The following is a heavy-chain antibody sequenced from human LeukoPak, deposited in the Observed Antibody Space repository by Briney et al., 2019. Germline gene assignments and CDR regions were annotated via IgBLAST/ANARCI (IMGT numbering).Heavy chain of an antibody. Sequence: SETLSLTCTVSGGSISSSSYYWGWIRQPPGKGLEWLGYVYYSGSTNYNPSLKSRVAISLDTSKMQFSLKLSSVTAADTAVYYCARRYCSSTSCRDYWGQGTLVTVSS. D-gene: IGHD2-2*01. J-gene: IGHJ4*02. CDR3: ARRYCSSTSCRDY. V-gene: IGHV4-61*05. CDR2: VYYSGST. CDR1: GGSISSSSYY.